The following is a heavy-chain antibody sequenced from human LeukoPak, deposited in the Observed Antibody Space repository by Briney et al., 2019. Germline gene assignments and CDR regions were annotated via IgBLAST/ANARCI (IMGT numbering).Heavy chain of an antibody. J-gene: IGHJ4*02. V-gene: IGHV5-51*01. CDR1: GYSFTNNW. Sequence: GESLKISCKGSGYSFTNNWIGWVRQMPGKGLEWMGIISPGDSDTKYSPSFQGQVTISVDKSISTAYLQWSSLKASDTAMYYCARRGDMGLFRYFDLWGRGTLVTVSS. CDR2: ISPGDSDT. CDR3: ARRGDMGLFRYFDL. D-gene: IGHD3-10*01.